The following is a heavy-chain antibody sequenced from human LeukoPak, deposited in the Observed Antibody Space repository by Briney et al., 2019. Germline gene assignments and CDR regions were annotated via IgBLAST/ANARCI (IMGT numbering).Heavy chain of an antibody. CDR2: IESDGSTT. V-gene: IGHV3-74*01. J-gene: IGHJ4*02. D-gene: IGHD6-19*01. CDR3: ARGYGSSGNEKIFDY. CDR1: GFXFSSYW. Sequence: GGSLRLSCAASGFXFSSYWIHWVRQAPGKGRVWVSGIESDGSTTSYADSVKGRFTISRDNAKNTLYLQMNSLRAEDTAVYYCARGYGSSGNEKIFDYWGQGTLVTVSS.